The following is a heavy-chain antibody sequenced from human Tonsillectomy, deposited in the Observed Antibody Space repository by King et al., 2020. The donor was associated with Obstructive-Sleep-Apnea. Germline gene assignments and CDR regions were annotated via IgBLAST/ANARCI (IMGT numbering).Heavy chain of an antibody. CDR2: IYYSGST. CDR3: ARVGGHPCYFDY. CDR1: GGSIRNYY. J-gene: IGHJ4*02. V-gene: IGHV4-59*08. Sequence: VQLQESGPGLVKPSETLSLTCTVSGGSIRNYYWSWIRQPPGKGLEWNGYIYYSGSTNYNPSLQSRGTMSVDTSKNQFSLNLSSGTAADTAVYYCARVGGHPCYFDYWGQGTLLTVSS. D-gene: IGHD3-10*01.